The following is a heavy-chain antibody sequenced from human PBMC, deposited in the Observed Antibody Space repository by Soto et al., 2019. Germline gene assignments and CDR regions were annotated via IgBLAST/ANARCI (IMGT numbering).Heavy chain of an antibody. CDR1: GFTFSSYS. Sequence: PGGSLRLSCAASGFTFSSYSMNWVRQAPGKGLEWVSYISSSSSTIYYADSVKGRFTISRDNAKNSLYLQMNSLRAEDTAVYYRARDRRAAAGSNYFDYWGQGTLVTVSS. V-gene: IGHV3-48*01. CDR2: ISSSSSTI. J-gene: IGHJ4*02. CDR3: ARDRRAAAGSNYFDY. D-gene: IGHD6-13*01.